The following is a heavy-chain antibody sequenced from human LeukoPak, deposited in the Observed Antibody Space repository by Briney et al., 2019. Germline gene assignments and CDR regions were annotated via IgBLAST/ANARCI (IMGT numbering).Heavy chain of an antibody. D-gene: IGHD1-26*01. Sequence: GXSXXLSCAXXGFTFSSYAXSWVRQAPGKGLXWVSAISGSGGSTYYADSVKGRFTISRDNSKNTLYLQMNSLRAEDTAVYYCAKGISGSYKDAFDIWGQGTMVTVSS. J-gene: IGHJ3*02. CDR3: AKGISGSYKDAFDI. CDR2: ISGSGGST. CDR1: GFTFSSYA. V-gene: IGHV3-23*01.